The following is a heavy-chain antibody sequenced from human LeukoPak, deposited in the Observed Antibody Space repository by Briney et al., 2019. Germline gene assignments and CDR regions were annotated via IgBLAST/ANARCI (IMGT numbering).Heavy chain of an antibody. Sequence: SETLSLTCSVSGGSMSDSITWGWVRQPPGKGLEWLANIHDDGRTAPNPSLRSRLTISQDRSKNQFTLKVSSVTAADTAFYYCAKVLTAAGLDLWGQGILVTVSS. J-gene: IGHJ5*02. CDR1: GGSMSDSIT. CDR2: IHDDGRT. D-gene: IGHD6-25*01. V-gene: IGHV4/OR15-8*01. CDR3: AKVLTAAGLDL.